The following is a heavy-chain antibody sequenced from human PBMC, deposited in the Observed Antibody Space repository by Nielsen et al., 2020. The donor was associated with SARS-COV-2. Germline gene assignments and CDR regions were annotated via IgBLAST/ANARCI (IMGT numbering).Heavy chain of an antibody. D-gene: IGHD6-19*01. CDR3: ARLSLIAVAGLMTHYYYYYYMDV. J-gene: IGHJ6*03. V-gene: IGHV5-10-1*01. Sequence: VRQMPGKGLEWMGRIDPSDSYTNYSPSFQGHVTISADKSISTAYLQWSSLKASDTAMYYCARLSLIAVAGLMTHYYYYYYMDVWGKGTTVTVSS. CDR2: IDPSDSYT.